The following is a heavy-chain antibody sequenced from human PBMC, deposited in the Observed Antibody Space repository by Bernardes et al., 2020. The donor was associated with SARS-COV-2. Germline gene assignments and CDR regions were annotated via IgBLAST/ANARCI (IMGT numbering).Heavy chain of an antibody. D-gene: IGHD6-13*01. CDR2: IIRGANNYAT. CDR3: TSRLDTAAAFDD. V-gene: IGHV3-73*01. J-gene: IGHJ4*02. Sequence: GGAPGPSRPNPWFSLRGSALHWVRPASGEGPGGVGDIIRGANNYATEYAASVRGRFTISRDDSRNTAYLQMNSLKSEDTAVYFCTSRLDTAAAFDDWGQGTLVTVST. CDR1: WFSLRGSA.